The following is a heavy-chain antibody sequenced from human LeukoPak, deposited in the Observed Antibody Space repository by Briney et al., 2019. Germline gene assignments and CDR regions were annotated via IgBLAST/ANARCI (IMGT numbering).Heavy chain of an antibody. CDR3: ARASRGILFDY. CDR2: IYYSGST. V-gene: IGHV4-59*01. D-gene: IGHD1-26*01. CDR1: GGSISSYY. J-gene: IGHJ4*02. Sequence: SETLSLTCTVSGGSISSYYWSWIRQPPGKGLEWTGYIYYSGSTNYNPSLKSRVTISVDTSKNQFSLKLSSVTAADTAVYYCARASRGILFDYWGQGTLVTVSS.